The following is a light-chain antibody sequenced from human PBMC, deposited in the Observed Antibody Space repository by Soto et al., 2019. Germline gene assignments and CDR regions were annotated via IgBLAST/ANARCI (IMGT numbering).Light chain of an antibody. Sequence: EIVLTQSPGTLSLSPGERVTLSCRASQSVSNSYLAWYQQKPGQAPRLLIYGASSRATGIPDRFSGSGSGTDFTLTISRLEPEDLAVYYCQQYGSSPWTFGQGTKVEIK. CDR1: QSVSNSY. J-gene: IGKJ1*01. CDR3: QQYGSSPWT. CDR2: GAS. V-gene: IGKV3-20*01.